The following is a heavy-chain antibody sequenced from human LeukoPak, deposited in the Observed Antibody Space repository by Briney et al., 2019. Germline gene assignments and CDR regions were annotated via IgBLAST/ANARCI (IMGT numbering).Heavy chain of an antibody. V-gene: IGHV1-2*02. J-gene: IGHJ5*02. CDR3: ARDPDSIAAAGTGIIGFDP. CDR1: GYTFSDYY. Sequence: GASVKVSCKTSGYTFSDYYIHWIRQAPGQGLEWVGWINPNSGDTDYAQKFQGRVTVTRDMSTSTVYMELSSLRSEDTAVYYCARDPDSIAAAGTGIIGFDPWGQGTLVTVSS. D-gene: IGHD6-13*01. CDR2: INPNSGDT.